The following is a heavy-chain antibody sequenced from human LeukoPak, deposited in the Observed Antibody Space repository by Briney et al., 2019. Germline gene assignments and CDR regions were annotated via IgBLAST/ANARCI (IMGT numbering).Heavy chain of an antibody. Sequence: GGSLRLSCAASGFTFSSYSMNWVRQAPGKGLEWVSSISSSSYIYYADSVKGRFTISRDNAKNSLYLQMNSLRAEDTAVYYCARDRGDGYNVFDYWGQGTLVTVSS. CDR2: ISSSSYI. CDR1: GFTFSSYS. CDR3: ARDRGDGYNVFDY. D-gene: IGHD5-24*01. J-gene: IGHJ4*02. V-gene: IGHV3-21*01.